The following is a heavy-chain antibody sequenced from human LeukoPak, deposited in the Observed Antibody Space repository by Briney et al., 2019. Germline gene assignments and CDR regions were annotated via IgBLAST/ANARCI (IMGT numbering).Heavy chain of an antibody. CDR2: ISGSGGST. J-gene: IGHJ4*02. CDR3: AKDRGARGPLGYFDY. D-gene: IGHD3-10*01. Sequence: AGGSLRLSCAASGITFSSYAMSWVRQAPGKGLEWVSAISGSGGSTYYADSVKGRFTISRDNSKNTLYLQMNSLRAEDTAVYYCAKDRGARGPLGYFDYWGQGTLVTVSS. CDR1: GITFSSYA. V-gene: IGHV3-23*01.